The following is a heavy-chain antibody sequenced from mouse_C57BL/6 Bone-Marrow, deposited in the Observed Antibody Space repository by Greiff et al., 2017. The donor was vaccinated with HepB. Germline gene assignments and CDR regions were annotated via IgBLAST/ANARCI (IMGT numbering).Heavy chain of an antibody. D-gene: IGHD2-2*01. CDR3: ANGYDGAWFAY. CDR1: GYTFTDYY. V-gene: IGHV1-26*01. CDR2: INPNNGGT. Sequence: VQLQQSGPELVKPGASVKISCKASGYTFTDYYMNWVKQSHGKSLEWIGDINPNNGGTSYNQKFKGKATLTVDKSSSTAYMELRSLTSEDSAVYYCANGYDGAWFAYWGQGTLVTVSA. J-gene: IGHJ3*01.